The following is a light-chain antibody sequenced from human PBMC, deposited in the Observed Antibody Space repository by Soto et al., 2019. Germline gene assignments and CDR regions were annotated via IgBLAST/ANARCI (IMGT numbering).Light chain of an antibody. J-gene: IGKJ1*01. Sequence: QMTQSPSSLSASIGDRVTMSXRARPSVSAWLAWYQQKPGXAPNXXXNEXSSLDSGGPSRLSGSGSGTEFTLPISSLQPDDFANYYCQHFKSYTWTFGQGTKVDIK. CDR3: QHFKSYTWT. CDR2: EXS. CDR1: PSVSAW. V-gene: IGKV1-5*03.